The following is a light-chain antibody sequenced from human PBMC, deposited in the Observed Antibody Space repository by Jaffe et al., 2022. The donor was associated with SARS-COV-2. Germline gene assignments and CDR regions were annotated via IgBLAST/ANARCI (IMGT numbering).Light chain of an antibody. CDR3: QQYDSFPFT. CDR2: KAS. V-gene: IGKV1-5*03. J-gene: IGKJ3*01. Sequence: DIQMTQSPSTLSASVGDRVTITCRASQSISTWLAWYQQKAGKAPKLLISKASTLESGVPSRFGGIGSGTAFTLTIDSLQPDDFATYYCQQYDSFPFTFGPGTKVDIK. CDR1: QSISTW.